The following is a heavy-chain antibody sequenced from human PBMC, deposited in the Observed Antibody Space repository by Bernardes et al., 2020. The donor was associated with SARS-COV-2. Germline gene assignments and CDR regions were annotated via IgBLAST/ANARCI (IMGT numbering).Heavy chain of an antibody. CDR1: GYTFTGYY. V-gene: IGHV1-2*04. J-gene: IGHJ6*02. CDR3: ARAGGNYRLYYYGMDV. Sequence: AAGKVSCKASGYTFTGYYMHWVRQAPGQGLEWMGWITPTSGGTTYAQKFQGWVTMTRDTSISTAYMELSRLRSDDTAVYYCARAGGNYRLYYYGMDVWGQGTTVTVSS. D-gene: IGHD3-16*02. CDR2: ITPTSGGT.